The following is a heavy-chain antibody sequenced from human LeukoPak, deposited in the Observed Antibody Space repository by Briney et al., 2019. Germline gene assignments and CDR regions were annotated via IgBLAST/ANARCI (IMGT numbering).Heavy chain of an antibody. V-gene: IGHV1-69*13. CDR2: IIPIFGTA. D-gene: IGHD3-9*01. Sequence: GASVKVSCKASGYTFTSYDINWVRQAPGQGLEWMGGIIPIFGTANYAQKFQGRVTITADESTSTAYMELSSLRSEDTAVYYCARGYYDILTPKKLFNWFDPWGQGTLVTVSS. J-gene: IGHJ5*02. CDR1: GYTFTSYD. CDR3: ARGYYDILTPKKLFNWFDP.